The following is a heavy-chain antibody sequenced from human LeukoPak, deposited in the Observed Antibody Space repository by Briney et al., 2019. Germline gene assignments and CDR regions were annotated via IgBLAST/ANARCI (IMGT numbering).Heavy chain of an antibody. CDR1: FXXXXXX. CDR2: ISWNAGSI. J-gene: IGHJ4*02. CDR3: AKDTSNWGNDFFDY. V-gene: IGHV3-9*01. Sequence: FXXXXXXMNXVXXAPGKGLEWVSSISWNAGSIQYADSVKGRFTISRDNAKNSLYLQMNSLRHEDTAFYYCAKDTSNWGNDFFDYWGQGTLVTVSS. D-gene: IGHD7-27*01.